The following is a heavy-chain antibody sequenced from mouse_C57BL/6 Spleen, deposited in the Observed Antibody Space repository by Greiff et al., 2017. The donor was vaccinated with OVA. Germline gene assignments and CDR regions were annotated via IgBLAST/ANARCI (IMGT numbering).Heavy chain of an antibody. J-gene: IGHJ1*03. CDR1: GFTFSDYY. CDR3: ARGSHWYFDV. CDR2: ISNGGGST. Sequence: EVKLMESGGGLVQPGGSLKLSCAASGFTFSDYYMYWVRQTPEKRLEWVAYISNGGGSTYYPDTVKGRFTISRDNAKNTLYLQMSRLKSEDTAMYYCARGSHWYFDVWGTGTTVTVSS. V-gene: IGHV5-12*01. D-gene: IGHD1-1*02.